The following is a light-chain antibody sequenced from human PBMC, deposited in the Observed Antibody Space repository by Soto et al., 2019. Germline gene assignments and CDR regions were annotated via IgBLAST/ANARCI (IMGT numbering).Light chain of an antibody. CDR1: ESISTW. J-gene: IGKJ1*01. CDR2: GAS. CDR3: QQYSRLWS. Sequence: DLQMTQSPSSLSASVGDRVTITCRASESISTWLAWYQQKPGKAPKLLIYGASSLESGVPPRFSGDGSETEFTLTISSLPRDDFGTYFCQQYSRLWSFGQGTKVEIE. V-gene: IGKV1-5*03.